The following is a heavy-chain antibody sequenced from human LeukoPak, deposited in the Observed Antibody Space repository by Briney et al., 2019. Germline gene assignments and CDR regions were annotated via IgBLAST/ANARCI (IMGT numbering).Heavy chain of an antibody. CDR2: VYYSGST. J-gene: IGHJ4*02. CDR3: ARWDYDILTGYPYYFDY. CDR1: GGSISSSSYY. Sequence: PAETLSLTCTVSGGSISSSSYYWGWIRQPPGKGLEWIGSVYYSGSTYYNPSLKSRVTISVDTSKNQFSLKLSSVTAADTAVYYCARWDYDILTGYPYYFDYWGQGTLLTVSS. V-gene: IGHV4-39*01. D-gene: IGHD3-9*01.